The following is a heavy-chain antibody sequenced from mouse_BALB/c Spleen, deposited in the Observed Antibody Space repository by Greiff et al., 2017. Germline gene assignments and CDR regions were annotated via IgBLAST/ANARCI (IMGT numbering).Heavy chain of an antibody. D-gene: IGHD6-1*01. V-gene: IGHV5-9-4*01. J-gene: IGHJ4*01. CDR1: GFTFSSYA. CDR3: ARGRRLEGLDY. Sequence: DVKLVESGGGLVKPGGSLKLSCAASGFTFSSYAMSWVRQSPEKRLEWVAEISSGGSYTYYPDTVTGRFTISRDNAKNTLYLEMSSLRSEDTAMYYCARGRRLEGLDYWGQGTSVTVSS. CDR2: ISSGGSYT.